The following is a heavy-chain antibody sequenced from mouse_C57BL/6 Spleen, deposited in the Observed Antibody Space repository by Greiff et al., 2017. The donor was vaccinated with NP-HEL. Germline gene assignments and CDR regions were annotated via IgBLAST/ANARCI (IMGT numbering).Heavy chain of an antibody. CDR2: ISSGSSTI. Sequence: EVMLVESGGGLVKPGGSLKLSCAASGFPFSDYGMHWVRQAPEKGLEWVAYISSGSSTIYYADTVKGRFTISRDNAKNTLFLQMTSLRSEDTAMYYCARLTMTTYWGQGTLVTVSA. CDR3: ARLTMTTY. J-gene: IGHJ3*01. D-gene: IGHD1-1*02. V-gene: IGHV5-17*01. CDR1: GFPFSDYG.